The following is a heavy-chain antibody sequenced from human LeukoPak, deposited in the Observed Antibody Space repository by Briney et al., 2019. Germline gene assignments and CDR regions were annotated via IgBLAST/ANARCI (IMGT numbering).Heavy chain of an antibody. Sequence: SETLSLTCTVSGGSISSYHWSWIRQPPGKGLEWIGYIYYSGSTYYNPSLKSRVTISVDTSKNQFSLKLSSVTAADTAVYYCARGEADTIFGVVILDAFDIWGQGTMVTVSS. CDR1: GGSISSYH. D-gene: IGHD3-3*01. CDR2: IYYSGST. J-gene: IGHJ3*02. CDR3: ARGEADTIFGVVILDAFDI. V-gene: IGHV4-59*12.